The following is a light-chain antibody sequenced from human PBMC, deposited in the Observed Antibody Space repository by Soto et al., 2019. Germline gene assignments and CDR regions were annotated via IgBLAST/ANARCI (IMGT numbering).Light chain of an antibody. V-gene: IGKV1-12*01. CDR1: QGIRDS. CDR2: AAT. CDR3: QQANSLPFT. J-gene: IGKJ3*01. Sequence: DIQMTQSPSSVSASVGDRVTLTCRASQGIRDSLAWYQQKPGRAPKLLISAATYLQSGVPSRFSGSGSGTDFTLTISSLKPEDCASYFCQQANSLPFTFGPGTKVDIK.